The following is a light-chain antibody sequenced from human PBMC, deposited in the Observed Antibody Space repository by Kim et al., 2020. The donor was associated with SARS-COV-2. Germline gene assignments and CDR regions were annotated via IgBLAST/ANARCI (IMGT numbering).Light chain of an antibody. J-gene: IGLJ3*02. CDR1: RSDLASNY. Sequence: KTVNLSCTGSRSDLASNYVQWYQQRPASPPTTVIYEDNERPSGVPDRFSGSIDSSSTSASLTISGLKTEDEADYYCQSYDDSNRWVFGGGTQLTVL. CDR2: EDN. CDR3: QSYDDSNRWV. V-gene: IGLV6-57*02.